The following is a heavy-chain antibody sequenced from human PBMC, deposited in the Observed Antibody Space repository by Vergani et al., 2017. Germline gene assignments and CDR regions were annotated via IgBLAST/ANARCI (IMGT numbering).Heavy chain of an antibody. Sequence: QVQLQESGPGLVKPSQTLSLTCTASGGSISSGSYYWSWTRQPAGKGLEWIGRIYTTGRTNYNPSLKSRITMSVDTTQNQFSLKLSSVTAADTAVYYCARDSGVEGLCYWGQGTMVTFSS. D-gene: IGHD2-8*01. CDR2: IYTTGRT. CDR1: GGSISSGSYY. J-gene: IGHJ4*02. V-gene: IGHV4-61*02. CDR3: ARDSGVEGLCY.